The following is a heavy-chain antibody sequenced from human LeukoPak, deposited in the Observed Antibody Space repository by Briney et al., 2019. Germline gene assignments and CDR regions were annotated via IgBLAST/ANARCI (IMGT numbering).Heavy chain of an antibody. V-gene: IGHV4-4*07. Sequence: SETLSLTCTVSGGSIGSYYWSWIRQPAGKGLEWIGRIYTSGSTNYNPSLKSRVTMSVDTSKNQFSLKLSSVTAADTAVYYCARGRGGVMYSRMRGWFDPWGQGTLVTVSS. CDR3: ARGRGGVMYSRMRGWFDP. CDR2: IYTSGST. D-gene: IGHD3-16*01. J-gene: IGHJ5*02. CDR1: GGSIGSYY.